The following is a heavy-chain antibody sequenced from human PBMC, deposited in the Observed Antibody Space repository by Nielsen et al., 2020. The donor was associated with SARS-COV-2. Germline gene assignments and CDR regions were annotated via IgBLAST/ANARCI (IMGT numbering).Heavy chain of an antibody. CDR3: ARDRDILVWFGELLY. CDR2: IIPIFGTA. CDR1: GGTFSSYA. Sequence: SVKVSCKASGGTFSSYAISWVRQAPGQGLEWMGGIIPIFGTANYAQKFQGRVTITADESTSTAYMELSRLRSDDAAVYYCARDRDILVWFGELLYWGQGTLVTVSS. J-gene: IGHJ4*02. V-gene: IGHV1-69*13. D-gene: IGHD3-10*01.